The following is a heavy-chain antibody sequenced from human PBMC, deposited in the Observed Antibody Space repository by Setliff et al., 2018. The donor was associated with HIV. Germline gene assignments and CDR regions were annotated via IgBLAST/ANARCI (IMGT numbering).Heavy chain of an antibody. CDR1: GGPITSNTYF. Sequence: PSETLSLTCSVSGGPITSNTYFWDWIRQAPGKGLEWIGSIYQSGSIHYNPSLQSRVTISVDSSKNQFSLNLFSVTAADTAVYYCARPRRVRSRAWYWFDIWGQGTLVTVSS. CDR2: IYQSGSI. J-gene: IGHJ5*02. CDR3: ARPRRVRSRAWYWFDI. V-gene: IGHV4-39*07. D-gene: IGHD6-19*01.